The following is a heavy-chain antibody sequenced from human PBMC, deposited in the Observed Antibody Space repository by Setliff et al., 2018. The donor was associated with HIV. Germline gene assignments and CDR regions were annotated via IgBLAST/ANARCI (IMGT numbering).Heavy chain of an antibody. Sequence: PGGSLRLSCAASGFTFSDYYMSWIRQAPGKGLEWVSYISSSSSYTNYADSVKGRFTISRDNAKNSLYLQMNSLRAEDTAVYYCARNAPVSGELLESYCYYYVDVWGKGTTVTVSS. J-gene: IGHJ6*03. V-gene: IGHV3-11*03. CDR2: ISSSSSYT. D-gene: IGHD3-10*01. CDR3: ARNAPVSGELLESYCYYYVDV. CDR1: GFTFSDYY.